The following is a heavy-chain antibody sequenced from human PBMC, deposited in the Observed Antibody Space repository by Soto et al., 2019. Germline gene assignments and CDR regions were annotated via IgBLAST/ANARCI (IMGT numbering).Heavy chain of an antibody. J-gene: IGHJ6*02. D-gene: IGHD5-12*01. V-gene: IGHV1-69*13. Sequence: VASVKVSCKASGGTFSSYAISWVRQAPGQGLEWMGGIIPIFGTANYAQKFQGRVTITADESTSTAYMELSSLRSEDTAVYYCATGITDIVATIYDSGYYYYGMDVWGQGTTVSVSS. CDR2: IIPIFGTA. CDR1: GGTFSSYA. CDR3: ATGITDIVATIYDSGYYYYGMDV.